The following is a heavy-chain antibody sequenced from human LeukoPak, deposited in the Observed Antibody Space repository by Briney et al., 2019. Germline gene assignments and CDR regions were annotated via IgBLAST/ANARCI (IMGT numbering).Heavy chain of an antibody. V-gene: IGHV3-11*01. CDR1: GFSFSDYF. D-gene: IGHD4-23*01. Sequence: GGSLRLSCAASGFSFSDYFMTWIRQAPGKGPEWISYISGSGATYYADSVKGRFTISRDNAQNSLWLQMSSLRAEDTAVYYCARDPMYNGGNSGAFDFWGQGTLVTVSS. CDR3: ARDPMYNGGNSGAFDF. CDR2: ISGSGAT. J-gene: IGHJ3*01.